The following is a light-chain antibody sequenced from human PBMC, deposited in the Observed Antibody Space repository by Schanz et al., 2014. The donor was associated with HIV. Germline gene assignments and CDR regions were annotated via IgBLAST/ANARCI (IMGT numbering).Light chain of an antibody. V-gene: IGKV3-20*01. Sequence: EVVLTQSPGTLSLFPGERAALSCRASQTITSNFLAWYQQRPGQAPRLLIYGASNRATGVPDRFSGSGSGTEFTLTISSLQPDDFATYYCQQYAVSSWTFGLGTRVQSK. J-gene: IGKJ1*01. CDR2: GAS. CDR3: QQYAVSSWT. CDR1: QTITSNF.